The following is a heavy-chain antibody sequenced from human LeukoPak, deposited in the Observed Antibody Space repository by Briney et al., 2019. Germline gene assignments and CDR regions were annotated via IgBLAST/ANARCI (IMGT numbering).Heavy chain of an antibody. CDR1: GGSISSYY. D-gene: IGHD6-19*01. Sequence: SETLSLTCTVSGGSISSYYWSWIRQPPGKGLEWIGYIYYSGSTNYNPSLKSRVTISVDTSKNQFSLKLSSVTAADTAVYYCARQAPAGGWPPFPNAAFDIWGQGTMVTVSS. CDR3: ARQAPAGGWPPFPNAAFDI. J-gene: IGHJ3*02. V-gene: IGHV4-59*08. CDR2: IYYSGST.